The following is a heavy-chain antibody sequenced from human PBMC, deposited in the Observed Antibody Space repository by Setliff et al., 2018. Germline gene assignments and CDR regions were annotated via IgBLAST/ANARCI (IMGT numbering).Heavy chain of an antibody. J-gene: IGHJ3*02. CDR3: ATRTYYDSNGYYYAIAGPFDI. Sequence: SETLSLTCSVSGGSISSSIYYWGWIRQPPGKGLEWIGGIYYSGSTYYSPSLKRRVTISVDTSKNQFSLKLSSVTAADTAVYYCATRTYYDSNGYYYAIAGPFDIWGQGTMVTVS. D-gene: IGHD3-22*01. CDR1: GGSISSSIYY. CDR2: IYYSGST. V-gene: IGHV4-39*01.